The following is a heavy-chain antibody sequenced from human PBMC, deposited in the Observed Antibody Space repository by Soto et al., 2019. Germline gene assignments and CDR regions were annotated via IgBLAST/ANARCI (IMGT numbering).Heavy chain of an antibody. CDR2: IYPGDSDT. Sequence: PGESLKISCKGSGYSFTSYWIGWVRQMPGKGLEWMGIIYPGDSDTRYSPSFQGQVTISADKSISTAYLQMNSLKIDDTAVYYCTARRDWTAVDPLEYWGLGTLVTVSS. J-gene: IGHJ4*02. CDR3: TARRDWTAVDPLEY. CDR1: GYSFTSYW. D-gene: IGHD5-18*01. V-gene: IGHV5-51*01.